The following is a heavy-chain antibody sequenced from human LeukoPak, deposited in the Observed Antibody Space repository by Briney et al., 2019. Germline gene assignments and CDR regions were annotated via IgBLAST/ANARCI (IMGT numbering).Heavy chain of an antibody. V-gene: IGHV4-34*01. CDR1: GGSLSGHY. CDR2: SGESGGT. CDR3: AKNGQSGFSFDP. J-gene: IGHJ5*02. D-gene: IGHD1-26*01. Sequence: SETLSLTCAVYGGSLSGHYWSWIRQSPGKGLEWIGESGESGGTKFNPSLKSRVNISADTSKNQFSLKLRSVTAADTAVYYCAKNGQSGFSFDPWGQGTLVTVSS.